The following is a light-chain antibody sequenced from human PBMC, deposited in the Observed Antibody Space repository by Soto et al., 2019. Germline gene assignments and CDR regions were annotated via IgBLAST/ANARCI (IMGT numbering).Light chain of an antibody. J-gene: IGKJ1*01. Sequence: DIQMTQSPSSLSASVGDRVTITCRASQTITTYLNWYQQKPGRAPNLLIYAAYTLQSGVPSRFSGSGSGTDFTLTISSMQPEDFAIYYCQQSYSSPRTFGQGTKVEIK. CDR3: QQSYSSPRT. V-gene: IGKV1-39*01. CDR1: QTITTY. CDR2: AAY.